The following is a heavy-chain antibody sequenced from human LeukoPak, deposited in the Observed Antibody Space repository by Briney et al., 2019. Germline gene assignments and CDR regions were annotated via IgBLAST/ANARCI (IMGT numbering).Heavy chain of an antibody. D-gene: IGHD6-13*01. CDR2: INSDGSST. Sequence: GGSLRLSCAASGFVFSDYYMHWVRQAPGKGLVWVSRINSDGSSTNYADSVKGRFTISRDNAKNTLYLQMNSLRAEDTAIYYCVRDLQRHYLGVAVAGRRRWFDPWGQGTLVTVPS. J-gene: IGHJ5*02. CDR3: VRDLQRHYLGVAVAGRRRWFDP. CDR1: GFVFSDYY. V-gene: IGHV3-74*01.